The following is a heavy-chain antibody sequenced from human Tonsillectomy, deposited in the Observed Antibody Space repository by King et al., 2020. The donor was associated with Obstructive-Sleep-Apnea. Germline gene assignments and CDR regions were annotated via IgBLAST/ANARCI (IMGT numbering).Heavy chain of an antibody. D-gene: IGHD3-16*01. Sequence: QLVQSGAEVKKPGESLKISCKGSGYSFTSYWIGWGRQMPGKGLDWMGIIYPGDPNTKYSPSFQGQVTISADKSISTAYLQWSSLKASDTAMYYCASLEGGYEYYFDYWGQGTLVTVSS. CDR3: ASLEGGYEYYFDY. CDR1: GYSFTSYW. J-gene: IGHJ4*02. V-gene: IGHV5-51*01. CDR2: IYPGDPNT.